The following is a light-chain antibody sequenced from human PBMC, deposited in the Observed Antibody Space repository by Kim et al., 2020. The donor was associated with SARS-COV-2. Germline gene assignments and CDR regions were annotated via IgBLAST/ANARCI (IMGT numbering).Light chain of an antibody. CDR1: SIGSKS. CDR3: QVWDSSSDHRVV. J-gene: IGLJ2*01. V-gene: IGLV3-21*04. Sequence: PGKTARVSCGGNSIGSKSVPWYQQKSGQAPLLVISYDSDRPSGIPERFSGSNSGNTATLTISRVEAGDEADYYCQVWDSSSDHRVVFGGGTQLTVL. CDR2: YDS.